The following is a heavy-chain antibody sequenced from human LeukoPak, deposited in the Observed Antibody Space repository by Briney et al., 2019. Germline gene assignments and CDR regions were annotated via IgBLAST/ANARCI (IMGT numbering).Heavy chain of an antibody. CDR1: GFTFSSYG. V-gene: IGHV3-30*18. Sequence: PGRSLRLSCAASGFTFSSYGMHWVRQAPGKGLEWVAVISYDGSNKYYADSVKGRFTISRDNSKNTLYLQMNSLRAEDTAVYYCAKDSLGGSGLDYWGQGTLVTVSS. CDR3: AKDSLGGSGLDY. CDR2: ISYDGSNK. J-gene: IGHJ4*02. D-gene: IGHD6-19*01.